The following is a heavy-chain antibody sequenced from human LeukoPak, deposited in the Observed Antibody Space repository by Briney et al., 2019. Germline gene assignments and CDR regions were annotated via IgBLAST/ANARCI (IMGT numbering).Heavy chain of an antibody. CDR2: IIPIFGTA. V-gene: IGHV1-69*13. D-gene: IGHD3-9*01. CDR3: ASSAVDILTGYVPNLYCYYGMDV. J-gene: IGHJ6*04. Sequence: SVKVSCKASGGTFSSYAISWVRQAPGQGLEWMGWIIPIFGTANYAQKFQGRVTITADESTSTAYMELSSLRAEATAVYYCASSAVDILTGYVPNLYCYYGMDVWGKGTTVTVSS. CDR1: GGTFSSYA.